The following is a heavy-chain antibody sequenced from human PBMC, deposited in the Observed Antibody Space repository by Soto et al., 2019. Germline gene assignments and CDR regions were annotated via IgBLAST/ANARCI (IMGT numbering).Heavy chain of an antibody. Sequence: ASVKVSCKASGYTFTGYYMHWVRQAPGQGLEWMGWISAYNGNTNYAQKLQGRVTMTTDTSTSTAYMELRSLRSDDTAVYYCARVSNYYGMDVWGQGTTVTVSS. J-gene: IGHJ6*02. V-gene: IGHV1-18*04. CDR1: GYTFTGYY. CDR3: ARVSNYYGMDV. CDR2: ISAYNGNT.